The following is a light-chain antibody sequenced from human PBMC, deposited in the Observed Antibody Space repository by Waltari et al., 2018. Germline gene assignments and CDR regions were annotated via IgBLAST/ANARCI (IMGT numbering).Light chain of an antibody. J-gene: IGKJ2*01. CDR2: GAF. CDR1: QSISSNY. V-gene: IGKV3-20*01. CDR3: QQYVESPPPLMYT. Sequence: EIVSTQSPGTLSLSPGERATLSCRASQSISSNYLAWYQQKSGQAPRLLIYGAFNRATGIPDRFSGSGSGTDFTLTISGLEPEDFAVYYCQQYVESPPPLMYTFGQGTKLEIK.